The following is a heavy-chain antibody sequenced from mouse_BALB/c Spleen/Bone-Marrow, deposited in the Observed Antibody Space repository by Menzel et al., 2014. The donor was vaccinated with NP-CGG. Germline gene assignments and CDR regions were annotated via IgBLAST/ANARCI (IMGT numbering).Heavy chain of an antibody. V-gene: IGHV14-3*02. CDR2: IDHAYGNT. CDR1: GFNIKDTY. D-gene: IGHD2-4*01. Sequence: VLLQQSGAELVKPGASVKLSCTASGFNIKDTYMHWVKLRPEQRLEWFGRIDHAYGNTKHDSKFQGKVTTSADTSYYTACLQLSSLTSDDTDVYYYAHQYDYNVGYWVQCPTPTVSS. CDR3: AHQYDYNVGY. J-gene: IGHJ2*01.